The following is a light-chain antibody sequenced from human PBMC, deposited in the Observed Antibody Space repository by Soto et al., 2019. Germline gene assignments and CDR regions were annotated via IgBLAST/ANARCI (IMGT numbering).Light chain of an antibody. CDR1: SSDVGGYNY. CDR2: EVS. Sequence: QSALTQPASVSGSSGQSITISCTGTSSDVGGYNYVSWYQQHPGKAPKLMIYEVSNRPSGVSDRFSGSKSGNTASLTISGLQAEDETDYYCSSYTSSSTIVFGTGTKLTVL. CDR3: SSYTSSSTIV. J-gene: IGLJ1*01. V-gene: IGLV2-14*01.